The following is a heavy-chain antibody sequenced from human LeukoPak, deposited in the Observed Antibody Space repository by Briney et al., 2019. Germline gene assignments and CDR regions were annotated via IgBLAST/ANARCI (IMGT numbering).Heavy chain of an antibody. CDR3: ARKEAVAGLFDY. CDR2: ISAYNGNT. CDR1: GYTFTSYD. Sequence: ASVKVSCKASGYTFTSYDISWVRQAPGQGLEWMGWISAYNGNTNYAQKLQGRVTMTTDTSTSTAYMELRSLRSDDTAVYYCARKEAVAGLFDYWGQGTLVTVSS. V-gene: IGHV1-18*01. J-gene: IGHJ4*02. D-gene: IGHD6-19*01.